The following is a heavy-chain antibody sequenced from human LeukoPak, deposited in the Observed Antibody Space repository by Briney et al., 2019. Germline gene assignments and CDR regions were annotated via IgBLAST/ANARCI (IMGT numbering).Heavy chain of an antibody. D-gene: IGHD3/OR15-3a*01. V-gene: IGHV4-59*01. CDR1: GGSISSCC. J-gene: IGHJ4*02. Sequence: SETLSLTCTVSGGSISSCCWSWIRQSPGKGLEWVGYIYHSGNTRYNPSLKSRVTISEDTSKSQFSLRLTSVTAADTAVYYCARHLGLRTLDYWGQGTLVTVSS. CDR2: IYHSGNT. CDR3: ARHLGLRTLDY.